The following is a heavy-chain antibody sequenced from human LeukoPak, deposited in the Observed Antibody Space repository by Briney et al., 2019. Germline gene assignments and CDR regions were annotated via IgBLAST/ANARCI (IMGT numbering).Heavy chain of an antibody. CDR3: ARDTYYGSGSYSD. Sequence: LETLSLTCSISGYSISSGYFWGWIRQPPGKGLEWIGNIHHDGITYYNPSLKSRVTISLDPSKNQFSLKLSSVTAADTAVYYCARDTYYGSGSYSDWGQGTLVTVSS. V-gene: IGHV4-38-2*02. CDR1: GYSISSGYF. J-gene: IGHJ4*02. CDR2: IHHDGIT. D-gene: IGHD3-10*01.